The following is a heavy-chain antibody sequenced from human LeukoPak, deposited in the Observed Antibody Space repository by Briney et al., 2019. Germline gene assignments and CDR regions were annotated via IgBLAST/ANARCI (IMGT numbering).Heavy chain of an antibody. J-gene: IGHJ4*02. CDR3: AKGRYSSSWYPYYFDY. Sequence: PGGSLRLSCAASGFTFDDYAMHWVRQAPGKGLEWVSGISWNSGSIGYADSVKGRFTISRDNAKNSLYLQMNSLRAEDTALYYCAKGRYSSSWYPYYFDYWGQGTLVTVSS. CDR1: GFTFDDYA. V-gene: IGHV3-9*01. D-gene: IGHD6-13*01. CDR2: ISWNSGSI.